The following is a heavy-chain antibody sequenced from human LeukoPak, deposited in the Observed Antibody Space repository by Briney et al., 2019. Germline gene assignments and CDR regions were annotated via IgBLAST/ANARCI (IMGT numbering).Heavy chain of an antibody. D-gene: IGHD3-10*01. V-gene: IGHV3-30-3*01. Sequence: GGSLRLSCAASGFTFSSYAMHWVRQAPGKGLEWVAVISYDGSNKYYADSVKGRFTISRDNAKNSLYLQMNSLRAEDTAVYYCARGARSIPLIPSMVRGVIGYWGQGTLVTVSS. CDR1: GFTFSSYA. J-gene: IGHJ4*02. CDR2: ISYDGSNK. CDR3: ARGARSIPLIPSMVRGVIGY.